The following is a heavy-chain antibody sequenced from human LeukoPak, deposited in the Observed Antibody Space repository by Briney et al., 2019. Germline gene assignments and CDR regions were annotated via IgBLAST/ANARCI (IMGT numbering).Heavy chain of an antibody. J-gene: IGHJ4*02. D-gene: IGHD2-2*01. CDR2: IYYSGST. Sequence: SETLSLTCTVSGGSISSGDYYWSWIRQPPGKGLDWIGYIYYSGSTYYNPSLKSRVTILVDTSKNQFSLKLSSVTAADTAVYYCARDRSSTTGGLFDYWGQGTLVTVSS. V-gene: IGHV4-30-4*08. CDR3: ARDRSSTTGGLFDY. CDR1: GGSISSGDYY.